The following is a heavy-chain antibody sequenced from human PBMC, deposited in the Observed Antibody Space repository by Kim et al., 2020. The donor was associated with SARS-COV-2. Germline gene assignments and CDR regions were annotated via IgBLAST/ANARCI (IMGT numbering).Heavy chain of an antibody. CDR3: AKVRGFSSGWTN. Sequence: GGSLRLSCAASGFTFSSYGMHWVRQAPGKGLEWVAVIWYDGSNKYSADSVKGRFTISRDNSKNTLYLQMNSLSAEDTAVYYCAKVRGFSSGWTNWGQGTLVTVSS. V-gene: IGHV3-33*06. CDR1: GFTFSSYG. CDR2: IWYDGSNK. D-gene: IGHD6-19*01. J-gene: IGHJ4*02.